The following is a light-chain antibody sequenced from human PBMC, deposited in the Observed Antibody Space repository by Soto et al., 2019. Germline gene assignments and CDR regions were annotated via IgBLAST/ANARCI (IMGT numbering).Light chain of an antibody. V-gene: IGKV3-20*01. CDR3: QQYGTSPFT. CDR2: GAS. CDR1: QNVSSIY. Sequence: EIVLTQSPGAMSLSPGERATLSCRASQNVSSIYLDWYQKKPGQAPRLLIYGASTRATGIPARFSGSGSGTEFTLTISSLQSEDFAVYYCQQYGTSPFTFGPGTKVDIK. J-gene: IGKJ3*01.